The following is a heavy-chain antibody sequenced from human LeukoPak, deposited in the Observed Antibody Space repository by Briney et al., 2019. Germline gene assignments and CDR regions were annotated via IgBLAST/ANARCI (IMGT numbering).Heavy chain of an antibody. CDR2: INAGNGNT. J-gene: IGHJ6*02. Sequence: ASVKVSCKASGYTFTSYAMHWVRQAPGQRLEWMGWINAGNGNTKYSQKFRGRVTITRDTSASTAYMELSSLRSEDTAVYYCARSMVRSYYYYGMDVWGQGTTVTVSS. CDR3: ARSMVRSYYYYGMDV. CDR1: GYTFTSYA. D-gene: IGHD3-10*01. V-gene: IGHV1-3*01.